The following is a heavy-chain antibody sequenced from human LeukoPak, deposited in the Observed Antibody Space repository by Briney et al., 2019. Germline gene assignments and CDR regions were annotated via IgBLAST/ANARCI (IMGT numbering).Heavy chain of an antibody. D-gene: IGHD1-26*01. CDR3: ASHPLSGSHEGGNY. V-gene: IGHV4-39*01. CDR2: IYYSGST. CDR1: GGSISSSSYY. Sequence: SETLSLTCTVSGGSISSSSYYWGWIRQPPGKGLEWIGSIYYSGSTYYNPSLKSRVTISVDTSKNQFSLKLSSVTAADTAVYYCASHPLSGSHEGGNYWGQGTLVTVSS. J-gene: IGHJ4*02.